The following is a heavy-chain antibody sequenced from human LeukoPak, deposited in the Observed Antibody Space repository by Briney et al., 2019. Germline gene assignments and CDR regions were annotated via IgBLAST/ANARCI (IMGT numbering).Heavy chain of an antibody. CDR2: ISYDGSNK. D-gene: IGHD3-22*01. CDR1: GFTFSSYA. CDR3: ARDRYYDSSGYFDH. Sequence: GGSLRLSCAASGFTFSSYAMHWVRQAPGKGLEWVAVISYDGSNKYYADSVKGRFTISRDNSKNTLYLQMNSLRAEDTAVYYCARDRYYDSSGYFDHWGQGTLVTVSS. V-gene: IGHV3-30-3*01. J-gene: IGHJ4*02.